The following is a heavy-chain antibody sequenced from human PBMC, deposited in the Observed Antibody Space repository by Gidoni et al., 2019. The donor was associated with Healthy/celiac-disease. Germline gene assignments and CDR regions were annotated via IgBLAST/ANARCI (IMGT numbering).Heavy chain of an antibody. CDR1: GGSFSGYY. CDR3: ARGPLRQLERRDRYFDL. CDR2: INHSGST. V-gene: IGHV4-34*01. Sequence: QVQLQQWGAGLLKPSETLSLTCAVYGGSFSGYYWSWIRQPPGKGLEWIGEINHSGSTNYNPSLKSRATISVDMSKNQFSLKLSSVTAADTAVYYCARGPLRQLERRDRYFDLWGRGTLVTGSS. J-gene: IGHJ2*01. D-gene: IGHD1-1*01.